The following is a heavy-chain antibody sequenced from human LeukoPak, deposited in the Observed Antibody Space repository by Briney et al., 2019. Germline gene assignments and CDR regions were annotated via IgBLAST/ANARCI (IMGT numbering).Heavy chain of an antibody. Sequence: PGGSLGLSCAASGFTFSYYGMHWVRQAPGKGLEWVTFIWYDGSNKYYADSVKGRFSISRDNSKNTLYLQMNSLRAEDTAVYYCAKSLYDTLTGDDAFDIWGQGTMVTVSS. CDR3: AKSLYDTLTGDDAFDI. CDR2: IWYDGSNK. D-gene: IGHD3-9*01. V-gene: IGHV3-30*02. CDR1: GFTFSYYG. J-gene: IGHJ3*02.